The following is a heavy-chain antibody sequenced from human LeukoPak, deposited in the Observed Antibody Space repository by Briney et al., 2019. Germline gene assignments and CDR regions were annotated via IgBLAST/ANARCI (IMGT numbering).Heavy chain of an antibody. CDR3: AREYTPHYYDSSGKFDY. Sequence: GGSLRLSCAASGFTFSSYWMSWVRQAPGKGLEWVANIKQDGSEKCYVDSVKGRFTISRDNAKNSLYLQMNSLRAEDTAVYYCAREYTPHYYDSSGKFDYWGQGTLVTVSS. V-gene: IGHV3-7*01. CDR1: GFTFSSYW. CDR2: IKQDGSEK. D-gene: IGHD3-22*01. J-gene: IGHJ4*02.